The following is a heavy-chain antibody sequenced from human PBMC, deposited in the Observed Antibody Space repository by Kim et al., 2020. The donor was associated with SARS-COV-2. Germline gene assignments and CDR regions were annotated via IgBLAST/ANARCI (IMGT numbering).Heavy chain of an antibody. CDR2: INQAGSEK. V-gene: IGHV3-7*03. J-gene: IGHJ4*02. CDR3: ARLPNSFAFDY. Sequence: GGSLRLSCAASGFSFSTYWMSWVRQAPGKGLEWVASINQAGSEKYYVDSVKGRFTSSRDDSKNSLFLQVSSLRAEDTAVYYCARLPNSFAFDYCGQGTPVTVSS. D-gene: IGHD1-26*01. CDR1: GFSFSTYW.